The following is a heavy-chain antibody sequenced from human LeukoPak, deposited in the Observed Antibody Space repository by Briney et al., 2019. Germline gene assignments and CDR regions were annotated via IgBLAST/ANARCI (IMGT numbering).Heavy chain of an antibody. D-gene: IGHD3-10*01. CDR3: ARGNGYYYGSGIDY. J-gene: IGHJ4*02. CDR2: ISYDGSNK. V-gene: IGHV3-30*04. Sequence: GGSLRLSCAASGFTFSSYAMHWVRQAPGKGLEWVAVISYDGSNKYYADPVKGRFTISRDNSKNTLYLQMNSLRAEDTAVYYCARGNGYYYGSGIDYWGQGTLVTVSS. CDR1: GFTFSSYA.